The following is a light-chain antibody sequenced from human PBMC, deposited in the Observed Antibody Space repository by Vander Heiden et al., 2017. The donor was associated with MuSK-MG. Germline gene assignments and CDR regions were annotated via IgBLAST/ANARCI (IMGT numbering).Light chain of an antibody. J-gene: IGLJ2*01. CDR2: DVS. V-gene: IGLV2-11*01. CDR3: CSYAGSYTFVV. CDR1: SSDVGGYNY. Sequence: QSSLTQPRSVPGSPGQPFTISCTGTSSDVGGYNYVSWYQQHPGKAPKLMIYDVSKRPSGVPDRFSGSKSGNTASLTISGLQAEDEADYYCCSYAGSYTFVVFGGGTKLTVL.